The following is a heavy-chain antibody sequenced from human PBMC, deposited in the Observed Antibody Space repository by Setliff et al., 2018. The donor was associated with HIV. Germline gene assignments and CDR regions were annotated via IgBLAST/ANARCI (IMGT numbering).Heavy chain of an antibody. CDR3: ASSGSYGY. V-gene: IGHV3-74*01. Sequence: GGSLRLSCAASGFTFSNSWMNWVRQAPGKGLVWVSRINSDGSSTTYADSVKGRFTISRDNAKNTLYLQMNSLRAEDTAVYYCASSGSYGYWGQGTLVTVSS. CDR2: INSDGSST. D-gene: IGHD1-26*01. CDR1: GFTFSNSW. J-gene: IGHJ4*02.